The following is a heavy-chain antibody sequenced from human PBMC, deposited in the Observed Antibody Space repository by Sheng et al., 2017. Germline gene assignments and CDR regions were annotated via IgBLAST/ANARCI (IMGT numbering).Heavy chain of an antibody. J-gene: IGHJ4*02. CDR2: ITGSSRTI. D-gene: IGHD3-3*01. CDR3: ARDDFWSNEHYFDY. Sequence: EVALVESGGGLAQPGGSLRLSCAASGFNFTTYSMNWVRQAPGKGLEWVSFITGSSRTIYYGDSVRGRFTISRDNGKNEMYLEMNNLRAEDTALYYCARDDFWSNEHYFDYWGQGIMVTVSS. CDR1: GFNFTTYS. V-gene: IGHV3-48*04.